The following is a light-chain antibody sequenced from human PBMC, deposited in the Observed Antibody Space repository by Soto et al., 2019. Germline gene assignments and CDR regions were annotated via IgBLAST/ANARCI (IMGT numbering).Light chain of an antibody. CDR2: AAS. CDR3: LQDYNYPWT. Sequence: AIQMTQSPSSLSASVGDRVTITCRASQGIRNDLGWYQQKPGKAPNLLIYAASSLQSGVPSRFSGSGSGTDFTLTISSLQSEDFATYYCLQDYNYPWTFGQGTKVEIK. CDR1: QGIRND. V-gene: IGKV1-6*01. J-gene: IGKJ1*01.